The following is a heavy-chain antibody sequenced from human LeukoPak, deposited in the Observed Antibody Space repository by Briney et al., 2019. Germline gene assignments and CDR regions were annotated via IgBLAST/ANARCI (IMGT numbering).Heavy chain of an antibody. CDR3: ARGYYDSRGYSNTFDI. J-gene: IGHJ3*02. CDR1: GASISSSY. CDR2: INYSGNT. D-gene: IGHD3-22*01. Sequence: SETLSPTCAVSGASISSSYWSWLRQPPGKGLEWIGYINYSGNTKYNPSLESRVTISVDASNNQFSLRLSSVTAADTAFYYCARGYYDSRGYSNTFDIWGQGTLVTVSS. V-gene: IGHV4-59*01.